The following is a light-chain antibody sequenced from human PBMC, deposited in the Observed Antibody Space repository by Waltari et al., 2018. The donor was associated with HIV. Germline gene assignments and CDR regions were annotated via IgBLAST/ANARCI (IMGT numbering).Light chain of an antibody. CDR1: QSVSTY. V-gene: IGKV1-39*01. J-gene: IGKJ1*01. CDR3: QQSYSSPWT. Sequence: DLQMTQCPCSLSASVVDRLTISCRASQSVSTYLNWYQLRPGKAPKLLIYVASSLQRAVPSRFSDSGSGTDFTLSISSLQAEDCSTYYCQQSYSSPWTFGQGTNGE. CDR2: VAS.